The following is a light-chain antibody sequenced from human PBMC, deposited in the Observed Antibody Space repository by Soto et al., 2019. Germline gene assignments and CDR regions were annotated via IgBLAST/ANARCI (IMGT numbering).Light chain of an antibody. J-gene: IGLJ1*01. CDR2: EIS. CDR1: SSDVGGYNY. Sequence: QSALTQPASVSGSPGQSITISCTGTSSDVGGYNYVSWYQQEPGKAPKLMIYEISDRPSGVSNRFSGSKSANTASLTISGLQAEDEADYYCSSYASSSTLVVFGTGTKLTVL. CDR3: SSYASSSTLVV. V-gene: IGLV2-14*01.